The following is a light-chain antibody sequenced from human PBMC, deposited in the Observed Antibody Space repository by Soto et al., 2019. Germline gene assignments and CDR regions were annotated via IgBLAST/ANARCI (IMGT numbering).Light chain of an antibody. CDR1: QSISNY. Sequence: DIQMTQSPSSLSASVGDRVTITCRASQSISNYLNWYQQKPGKAPKLLIFAASNLQSGVPSRFSGSGSDTEFTLTISSLQPDDSATYYCQQYNSYWTFGLGTKVDIK. CDR2: AAS. V-gene: IGKV1-17*01. J-gene: IGKJ1*01. CDR3: QQYNSYWT.